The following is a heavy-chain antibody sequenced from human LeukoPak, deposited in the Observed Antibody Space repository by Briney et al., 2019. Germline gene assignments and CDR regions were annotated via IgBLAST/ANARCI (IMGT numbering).Heavy chain of an antibody. CDR1: RFTFSSYG. V-gene: IGHV3-23*01. Sequence: GGSLRLSYAASRFTFSSYGMSWVRQTPGKGLEWVSAISTSGGSTYYADSVKGRFTISRDNSKNTLWLQMSSLRAEDTAVYFCARDRGDCRGGSCYFDYWGQGTLVTVSS. D-gene: IGHD2-15*01. J-gene: IGHJ4*02. CDR3: ARDRGDCRGGSCYFDY. CDR2: ISTSGGST.